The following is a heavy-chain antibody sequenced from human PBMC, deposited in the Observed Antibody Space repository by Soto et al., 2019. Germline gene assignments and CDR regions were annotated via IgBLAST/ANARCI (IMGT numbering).Heavy chain of an antibody. CDR3: ARHIAYSGYEEPYFEY. CDR2: ISWNSGSI. Sequence: EVQLVESGGGLVQPGRSLRLSCAASGFTFDDYAMHWVRQAPGKGLEWVSSISWNSGSIGYADSVKGRFTISRDNAQNSLYLQMNSLRAEDTALYYCARHIAYSGYEEPYFEYWGQGTQVTVSS. CDR1: GFTFDDYA. D-gene: IGHD5-12*01. V-gene: IGHV3-9*01. J-gene: IGHJ4*02.